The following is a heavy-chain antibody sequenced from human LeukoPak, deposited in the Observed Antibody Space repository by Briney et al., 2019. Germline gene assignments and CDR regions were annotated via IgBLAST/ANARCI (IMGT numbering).Heavy chain of an antibody. V-gene: IGHV3-30*02. D-gene: IGHD3-3*01. Sequence: VRSLRLSCAASGFTFTNYAMHWVRQAPGKGLEWVAFIRYDGSNKYYADSVKGRFIISRDNSKNTLYLQMNSLRAEDTAVYYCAKEPFGVVIIWAFDIWGQGTMVTVSS. CDR2: IRYDGSNK. CDR1: GFTFTNYA. CDR3: AKEPFGVVIIWAFDI. J-gene: IGHJ3*02.